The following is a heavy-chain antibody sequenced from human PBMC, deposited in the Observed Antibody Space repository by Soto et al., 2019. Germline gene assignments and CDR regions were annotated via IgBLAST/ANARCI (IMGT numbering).Heavy chain of an antibody. J-gene: IGHJ4*02. CDR2: ISSSSSYI. Sequence: GGSLRLSCAASGFTFSNYSMNWVRQAPGRGLEWVPSISSSSSYIYYADSVRGRFTISIDNARNSLYLQMKSLRAEDTAVYYCAESIPVAXWGQGTLVTVSX. CDR3: AESIPVAX. CDR1: GFTFSNYS. V-gene: IGHV3-21*01. D-gene: IGHD6-19*01.